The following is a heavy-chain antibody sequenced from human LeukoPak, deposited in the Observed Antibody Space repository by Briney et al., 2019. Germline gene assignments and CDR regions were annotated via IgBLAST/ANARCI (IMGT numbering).Heavy chain of an antibody. Sequence: SETPSLTCTVSGGSISSYYWSWIRQPPGQGLEWIGYIYYSGTTNYNPSLKSRVSISVDTSKNQFSLKLTSVTAADTAVYYCAREAGHCDSTGCYSWFDPWGQGTLVTVSS. CDR1: GGSISSYY. CDR2: IYYSGTT. D-gene: IGHD2-2*01. CDR3: AREAGHCDSTGCYSWFDP. V-gene: IGHV4-59*01. J-gene: IGHJ5*02.